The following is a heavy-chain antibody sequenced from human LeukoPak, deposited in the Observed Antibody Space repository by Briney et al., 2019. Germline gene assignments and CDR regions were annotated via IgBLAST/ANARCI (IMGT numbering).Heavy chain of an antibody. CDR1: GYTFTSYD. D-gene: IGHD6-19*01. CDR3: ASSVAGTRWFDP. J-gene: IGHJ5*02. CDR2: MNPNSGNT. Sequence: RASVKVSCKASGYTFTSYDINWVRQATGQGLEWMGWMNPNSGNTGYAQKFQGRVTMTRNTSISTAYMELSSLRSEDTAVYYRASSVAGTRWFDPWGQGTLVTVSS. V-gene: IGHV1-8*01.